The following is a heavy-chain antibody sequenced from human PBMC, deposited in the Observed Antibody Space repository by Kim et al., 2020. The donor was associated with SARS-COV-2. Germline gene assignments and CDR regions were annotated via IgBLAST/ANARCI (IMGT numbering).Heavy chain of an antibody. V-gene: IGHV4-34*01. D-gene: IGHD3-16*01. CDR3: ANARGNFDY. CDR1: GGSFSGYY. CDR2: INHSGST. J-gene: IGHJ4*02. Sequence: SETLSLTCAVYGGSFSGYYWSWIRQPPGKGLEWIGEINHSGSTNYNPSLKSRVTISVDTSKNQFSLKLSSVTAADTAVYYCANARGNFDYWGQGTLVTVSS.